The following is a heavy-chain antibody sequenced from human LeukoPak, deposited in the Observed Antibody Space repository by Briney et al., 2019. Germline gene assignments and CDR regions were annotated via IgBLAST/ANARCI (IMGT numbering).Heavy chain of an antibody. V-gene: IGHV3-21*01. CDR1: GFTFSSYS. J-gene: IGHJ4*02. CDR3: ARTSLGRDY. CDR2: ISSSSSYI. D-gene: IGHD3/OR15-3a*01. Sequence: PGGSLRLSCAASGFTFSSYSMNGVRQAPGKGLVGGSSISSSSSYIYYAASVKGRFTISRDNAKNSLYLQMNSLRAEDTAVYYCARTSLGRDYWGQGTLVTVSS.